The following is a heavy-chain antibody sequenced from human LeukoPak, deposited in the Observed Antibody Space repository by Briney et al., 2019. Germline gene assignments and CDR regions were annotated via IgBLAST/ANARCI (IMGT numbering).Heavy chain of an antibody. V-gene: IGHV4-61*08. CDR3: ARGAYYYDSSGDLYYFDY. Sequence: SETLSLTCAVSGGSISSGGYSWSWIRQPPGKGLEWIGYIYYSGSTNYNPSLKSRVTISVDTSKNQFSLKLSSVTAADTAVYYCARGAYYYDSSGDLYYFDYWGQGTLVTVSS. J-gene: IGHJ4*02. D-gene: IGHD3-22*01. CDR2: IYYSGST. CDR1: GGSISSGGYS.